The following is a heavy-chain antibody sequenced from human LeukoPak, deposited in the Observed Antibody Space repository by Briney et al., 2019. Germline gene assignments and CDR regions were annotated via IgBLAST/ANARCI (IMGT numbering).Heavy chain of an antibody. CDR3: ATRAGPYCSGGSCYRMTLYY. CDR2: INHSGST. Sequence: SETLSLTCAVYGGSFSGYYWSWIRQPPGKGLEWIGEINHSGSTNYNPSLKSRVTISVDTSKNQFSLKLSSVTAADTAVYYCATRAGPYCSGGSCYRMTLYYWGQGTLVTVSS. J-gene: IGHJ4*02. V-gene: IGHV4-34*01. CDR1: GGSFSGYY. D-gene: IGHD2-15*01.